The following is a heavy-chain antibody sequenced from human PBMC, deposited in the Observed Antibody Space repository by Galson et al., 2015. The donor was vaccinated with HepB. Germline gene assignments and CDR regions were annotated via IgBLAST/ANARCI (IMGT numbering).Heavy chain of an antibody. CDR3: AKVETATALLLYYFDY. J-gene: IGHJ4*02. Sequence: SLRLSCAASGFTFSNYAISWVRQAPGKGLEWVSAISASGGSTYQADSVKGRFIISRDNSKNTLYLQMNSLRAEDTAVYHCAKVETATALLLYYFDYWGQGTLVTVSS. V-gene: IGHV3-23*01. CDR1: GFTFSNYA. CDR2: ISASGGST. D-gene: IGHD2-15*01.